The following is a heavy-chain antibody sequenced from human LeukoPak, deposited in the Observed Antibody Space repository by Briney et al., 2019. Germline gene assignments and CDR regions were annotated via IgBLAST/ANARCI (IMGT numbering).Heavy chain of an antibody. CDR3: AELTSSSSADY. Sequence: GASVKVSCKASGYTFTGYYMHWVRQAPGQGLEWMGGIIPIFGTANYAQKFQGRVTITADESTSTAYMELSSLRSEDTAVYYCAELTSSSSADYWGQGTLVTVSS. CDR2: IIPIFGTA. CDR1: GYTFTGYY. D-gene: IGHD6-13*01. J-gene: IGHJ4*02. V-gene: IGHV1-69*13.